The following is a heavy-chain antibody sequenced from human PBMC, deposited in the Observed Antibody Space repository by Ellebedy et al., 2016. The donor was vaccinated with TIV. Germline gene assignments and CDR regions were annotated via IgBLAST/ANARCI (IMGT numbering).Heavy chain of an antibody. CDR2: IYPGDSDT. J-gene: IGHJ6*02. CDR3: ARARFGELSSGVPYYYGMDV. CDR1: GYSFTSYW. V-gene: IGHV5-51*01. D-gene: IGHD3-10*01. Sequence: GGSLRLXCKGSGYSFTSYWIGWVRQMPGKGLEWMGIIYPGDSDTRYSPSFQGQVTISADKSISTAYLQWSSLKASDTAMYYCARARFGELSSGVPYYYGMDVWGQGTTVTVSS.